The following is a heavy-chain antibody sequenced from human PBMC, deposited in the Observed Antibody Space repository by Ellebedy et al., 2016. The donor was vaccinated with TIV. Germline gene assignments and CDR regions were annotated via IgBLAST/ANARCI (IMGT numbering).Heavy chain of an antibody. Sequence: MPSETLSLTCAVYGGSFSGYYWSWIRQPPGKGLEWIGEINHSGSTNYNPSLKSRVTISVDTSQNQFSLKLSSVTAADTAAYYCARGYYYGSGNSRFAYWGQGTLVTVSS. CDR3: ARGYYYGSGNSRFAY. CDR2: INHSGST. V-gene: IGHV4-34*01. J-gene: IGHJ4*02. D-gene: IGHD3-10*01. CDR1: GGSFSGYY.